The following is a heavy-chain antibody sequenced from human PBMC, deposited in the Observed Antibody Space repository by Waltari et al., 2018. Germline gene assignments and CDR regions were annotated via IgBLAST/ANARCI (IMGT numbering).Heavy chain of an antibody. CDR2: IIPIFGTT. V-gene: IGHV1-69*12. CDR3: AGEYDSSGYQWFDP. CDR1: GGTFSTFL. Sequence: VQLVQSGAEVKKPGSSVKVSCQVSGGTFSTFLITWVRPAPGQGPEWMGGIIPIFGTTNYAQKFQGRVTITADESTSTAYMELSSLRSEDTAMFYCAGEYDSSGYQWFDPWGQGTLVTVSS. J-gene: IGHJ5*02. D-gene: IGHD3-22*01.